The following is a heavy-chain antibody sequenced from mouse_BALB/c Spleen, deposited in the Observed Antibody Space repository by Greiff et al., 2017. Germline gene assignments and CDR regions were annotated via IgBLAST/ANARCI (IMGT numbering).Heavy chain of an antibody. V-gene: IGHV5-6-5*01. CDR3: ARDPYYYGSSSYAMDY. CDR2: ISSGGST. CDR1: GFTFSSYA. J-gene: IGHJ4*01. Sequence: EVKLMESGGGLVKPGGSLKLSCAASGFTFSSYAMSWVRQTPEKRLEWVASISSGGSTYYPDSVKGRFTISRDNARNILYLQMSSLRSEDTAMYYCARDPYYYGSSSYAMDYWGQGTSVTVSS. D-gene: IGHD1-1*01.